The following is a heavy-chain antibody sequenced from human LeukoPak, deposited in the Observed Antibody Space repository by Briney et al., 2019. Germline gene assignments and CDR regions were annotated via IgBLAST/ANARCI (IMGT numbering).Heavy chain of an antibody. Sequence: PGGSLRLSCAASGFTFDDYAMHWVRQAPGKGLEWVSLISGDGGSTYYADSVKGRFTISRDNSKNSLYLQMNSLRTEDTALYYCAKDGSERGCSYGYGYWGQGTLVTVSS. CDR3: AKDGSERGCSYGYGY. J-gene: IGHJ4*02. D-gene: IGHD5-18*01. CDR1: GFTFDDYA. V-gene: IGHV3-43*02. CDR2: ISGDGGST.